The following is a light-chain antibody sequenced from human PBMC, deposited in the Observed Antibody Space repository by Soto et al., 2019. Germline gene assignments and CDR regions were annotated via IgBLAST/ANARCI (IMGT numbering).Light chain of an antibody. CDR2: DTS. CDR1: QSVSIK. J-gene: IGKJ5*01. V-gene: IGKV3-15*01. Sequence: EIVMTQSPATLSVSPGERATLSCMASQSVSIKLAWYQQRPGQAPRLLIYDTSTRATGIPARFSGSGSGTEFTLTIRSLQSEDFAVYYCQQYNNWPPINCGQGTRREIK. CDR3: QQYNNWPPIN.